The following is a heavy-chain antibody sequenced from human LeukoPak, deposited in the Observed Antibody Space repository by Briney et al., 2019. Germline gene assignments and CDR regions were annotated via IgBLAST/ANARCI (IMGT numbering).Heavy chain of an antibody. D-gene: IGHD2-8*01. CDR3: ARAPHQGWSPRYNWFDP. CDR1: GFTFSSYS. J-gene: IGHJ5*02. Sequence: GGSLRLSCAASGFTFSSYSMNWVRQAPGKGLEWVSYISSSSSTIYYADSVKGRFTISRDNAKNSLYLQMNSLRAEDTAVYYCARAPHQGWSPRYNWFDPWGQGTLVTVSS. CDR2: ISSSSSTI. V-gene: IGHV3-48*04.